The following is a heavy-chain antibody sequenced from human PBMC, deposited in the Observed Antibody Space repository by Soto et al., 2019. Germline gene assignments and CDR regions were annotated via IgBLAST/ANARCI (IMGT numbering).Heavy chain of an antibody. CDR3: ARGRVVFHYWFDP. CDR2: LNPNTGNT. V-gene: IGHV1-8*01. D-gene: IGHD2-15*01. Sequence: QVQLVQSGAEVKKPGASMKVSCKSSGYTFTSYDISWVRQATGQGLEWMGWLNPNTGNTGYAQKFQDRVTMTSNISISTAYMELSSLRSEDTAVYYCARGRVVFHYWFDPWGQGTLVSVSS. J-gene: IGHJ5*02. CDR1: GYTFTSYD.